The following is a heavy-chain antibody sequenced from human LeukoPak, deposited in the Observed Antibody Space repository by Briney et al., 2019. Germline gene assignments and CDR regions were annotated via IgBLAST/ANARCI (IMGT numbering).Heavy chain of an antibody. J-gene: IGHJ4*02. CDR1: GGSISSGSYY. D-gene: IGHD3-22*01. V-gene: IGHV4-61*02. Sequence: SQTLSLTCTVSGGSISSGSYYWSWIRQPAGKGLEWIERIYTSGSTNYNPSLKSRVTISVDTSKNQFSLKLSSVTAADTAVYYCARTLYYYDSSGYDTFDYWGQGTLVTVSS. CDR2: IYTSGST. CDR3: ARTLYYYDSSGYDTFDY.